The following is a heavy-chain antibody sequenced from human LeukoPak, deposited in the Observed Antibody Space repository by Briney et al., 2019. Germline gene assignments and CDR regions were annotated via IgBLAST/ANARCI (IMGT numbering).Heavy chain of an antibody. CDR3: ARGVAARPLPEAGYYYYMDV. V-gene: IGHV4-39*07. CDR2: LYYGGTS. Sequence: PSETLSLTCTVSGGSISSTTYYWGWIRQSPGKGLEWIGSLYYGGTSHYNPSLKSRVTISVDTSKNQFSLKLSSVTAADTAVYYCARGVAARPLPEAGYYYYMDVWGKGTTVTVSS. CDR1: GGSISSTTYY. D-gene: IGHD6-6*01. J-gene: IGHJ6*03.